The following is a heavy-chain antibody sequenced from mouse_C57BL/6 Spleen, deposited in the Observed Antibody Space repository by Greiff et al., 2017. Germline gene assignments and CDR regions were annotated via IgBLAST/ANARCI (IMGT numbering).Heavy chain of an antibody. CDR3: AREIYYGSSYVGFAY. D-gene: IGHD1-1*01. Sequence: QVQLQQSGPGLVQPSQSLSITCTVSGFSLTSYGVHWVRQSPGKGLEWLGVIWSGGSTDYNAAFISRLSISKDNSKSQVFFKMISLQADDTAIYYCAREIYYGSSYVGFAYWGQGTLVTVSA. V-gene: IGHV2-2*01. J-gene: IGHJ3*01. CDR2: IWSGGST. CDR1: GFSLTSYG.